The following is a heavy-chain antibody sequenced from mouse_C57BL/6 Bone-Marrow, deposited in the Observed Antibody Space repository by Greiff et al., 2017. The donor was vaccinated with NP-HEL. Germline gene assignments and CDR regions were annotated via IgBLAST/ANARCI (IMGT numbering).Heavy chain of an antibody. V-gene: IGHV14-4*01. D-gene: IGHD2-3*01. CDR3: TTDDYVDY. J-gene: IGHJ2*01. CDR1: GFNIKDDY. CDR2: IDPENGDT. Sequence: EVQLQQSGAELVRPGASVKLSCTASGFNIKDDYMHWVKQRPEQGLEWIGWIDPENGDTEYASKFQGKATITADTPSNTAYLQLSSLTSEDTAVYYCTTDDYVDYWGQGTTLTVSS.